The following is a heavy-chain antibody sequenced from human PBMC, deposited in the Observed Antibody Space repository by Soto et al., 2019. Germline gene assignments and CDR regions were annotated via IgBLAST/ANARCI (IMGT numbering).Heavy chain of an antibody. V-gene: IGHV4-59*01. Sequence: WETLYLTCTVSGGSISSYYWSWIRQPPGKGLEWIGYIYYSGSTNYNPSLKSRVTISVDTSKNQFSLKLSSVTAVDTAVYYCARDHVELAGIYYYYYGMDVWGQGTTVTVSS. J-gene: IGHJ6*02. CDR3: ARDHVELAGIYYYYYGMDV. CDR1: GGSISSYY. CDR2: IYYSGST. D-gene: IGHD6-13*01.